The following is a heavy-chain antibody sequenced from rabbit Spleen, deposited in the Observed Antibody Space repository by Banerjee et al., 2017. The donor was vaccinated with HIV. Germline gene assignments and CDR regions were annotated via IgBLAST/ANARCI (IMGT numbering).Heavy chain of an antibody. CDR3: ARDVTGNSDDYFNL. J-gene: IGHJ4*01. CDR2: IGGRSANT. V-gene: IGHV1S45*01. Sequence: QEQLEESGGDLVKPEGSLTLTCTASGFSFSSSYWICWVRQAPGKGLEWIACIGGRSANTYYASWAKGRFTISKTSSTTVDLKMTSLTAADTATYFCARDVTGNSDDYFNLWGQGTLVTVS. D-gene: IGHD1-1*01. CDR1: GFSFSSSYW.